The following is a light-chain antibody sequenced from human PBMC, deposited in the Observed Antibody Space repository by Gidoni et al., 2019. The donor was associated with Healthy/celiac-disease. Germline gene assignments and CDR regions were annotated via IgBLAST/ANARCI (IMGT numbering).Light chain of an antibody. J-gene: IGKJ3*01. CDR2: AAS. CDR1: QSISSY. Sequence: DIQSTQSPSSLSASVGDRVTITCQASQSISSYLNWYQQKPGKAPKLLIYAASSLQSGVPSRCSGSGSGADITLTSSSQQEEDVATYYCQQSYSTPVTFGPGTKVDIK. CDR3: QQSYSTPVT. V-gene: IGKV1-39*01.